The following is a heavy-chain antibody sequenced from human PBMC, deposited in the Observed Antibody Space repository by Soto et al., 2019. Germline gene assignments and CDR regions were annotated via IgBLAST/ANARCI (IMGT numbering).Heavy chain of an antibody. D-gene: IGHD3-10*01. CDR3: ARSHGSGSYRYYYYGMDV. CDR1: GFTFSSYS. Sequence: GSLRLSCAASGFTFSSYSMNWVRQAPGKGLEWVSSISSSSSYIYYADSVKGRFTISRDNAKNSLYLQMNSLRAEDTAVYYCARSHGSGSYRYYYYGMDVWGQGTTVTVSS. J-gene: IGHJ6*02. CDR2: ISSSSSYI. V-gene: IGHV3-21*01.